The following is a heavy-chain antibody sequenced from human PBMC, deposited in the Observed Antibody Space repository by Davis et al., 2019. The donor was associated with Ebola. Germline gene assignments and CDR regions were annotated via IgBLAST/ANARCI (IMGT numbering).Heavy chain of an antibody. CDR2: IYYSGST. CDR1: GGSISSYY. D-gene: IGHD2-15*01. V-gene: IGHV4-59*01. Sequence: SETLSLTCTVSGGSISSYYWSCIRQPPGKGLDWIGYIYYSGSTNYNPSLKSRVTISVDTSKNQFSLKLSSVTAADTAVYYCARAPVVVVAATPLWYYGMDVWGQGTTVTVSS. CDR3: ARAPVVVVAATPLWYYGMDV. J-gene: IGHJ6*02.